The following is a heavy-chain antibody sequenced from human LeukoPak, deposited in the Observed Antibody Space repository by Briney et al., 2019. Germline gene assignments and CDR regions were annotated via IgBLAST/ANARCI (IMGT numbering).Heavy chain of an antibody. D-gene: IGHD2-8*01. CDR1: GFTFSSYA. CDR2: IKHDGSEK. V-gene: IGHV3-7*01. J-gene: IGHJ5*01. CDR3: AREEWWFDY. Sequence: GGSLRLSCAASGFTFSSYAMSWVRQAPGKGLEWVANIKHDGSEKNYVDSVKGRFTISRDNAKNSLYLQMNSLRAEDTAVYFCAREEWWFDYWGQGTLVTVSS.